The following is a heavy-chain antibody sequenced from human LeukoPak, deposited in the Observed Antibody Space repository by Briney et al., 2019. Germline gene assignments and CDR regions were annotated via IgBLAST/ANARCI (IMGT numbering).Heavy chain of an antibody. CDR2: ICTSGST. J-gene: IGHJ3*02. CDR3: ARAVAVASEGAFDI. Sequence: PSETLSLTCTVSGGSISSYYWSWIRQPAGKGLEWIGRICTSGSTNYNPSLKSRVTMSVDTSKNQFSLKLSSVTAADTAVYYCARAVAVASEGAFDIWGQGTMVTVSS. CDR1: GGSISSYY. D-gene: IGHD6-19*01. V-gene: IGHV4-4*07.